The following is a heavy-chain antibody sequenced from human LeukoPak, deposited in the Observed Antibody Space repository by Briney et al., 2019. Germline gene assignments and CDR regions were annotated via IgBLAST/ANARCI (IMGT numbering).Heavy chain of an antibody. Sequence: PGGSLRLSCAASGFTFSSYWMKWVRQARGKGLEWVANIKQDGSEKYYVDSVKGRFTISRDNAKNSLYLQMNSLRAEDTAVYYCARDAPNLSADYWGQGTLVTVSS. CDR3: ARDAPNLSADY. CDR2: IKQDGSEK. V-gene: IGHV3-7*03. J-gene: IGHJ4*02. CDR1: GFTFSSYW.